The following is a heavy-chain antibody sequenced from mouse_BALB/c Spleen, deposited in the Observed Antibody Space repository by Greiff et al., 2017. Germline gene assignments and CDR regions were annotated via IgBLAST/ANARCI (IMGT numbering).Heavy chain of an antibody. D-gene: IGHD3-1*01. V-gene: IGHV14-3*02. CDR2: IDPANGNT. Sequence: VQLQQSGAELVKPGASVKLSCTASGFNIKDTYMPWVKQRPEQGLEWIGRIDPANGNTKYDPKFQGKATITADTSSNTAYLQLSSLTSEDTAVYYCARYRGSSGYVGFAYWGQGTLVTVSA. CDR3: ARYRGSSGYVGFAY. CDR1: GFNIKDTY. J-gene: IGHJ3*01.